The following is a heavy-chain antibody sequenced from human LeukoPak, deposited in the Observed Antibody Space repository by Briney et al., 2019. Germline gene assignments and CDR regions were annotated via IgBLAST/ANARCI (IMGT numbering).Heavy chain of an antibody. Sequence: PSETLSLTCTVSGGSLTSSSYYWGWIRQPPGKGLEWIGSIYHSGSTYYNPSLKSRVTISVDTSKNQFSLKLSSVTAADTAVYYCARDSQYGSGSYYNGHNWFDPWGQGTLVTVSS. CDR1: GGSLTSSSYY. V-gene: IGHV4-39*07. CDR3: ARDSQYGSGSYYNGHNWFDP. J-gene: IGHJ5*02. D-gene: IGHD3-10*01. CDR2: IYHSGST.